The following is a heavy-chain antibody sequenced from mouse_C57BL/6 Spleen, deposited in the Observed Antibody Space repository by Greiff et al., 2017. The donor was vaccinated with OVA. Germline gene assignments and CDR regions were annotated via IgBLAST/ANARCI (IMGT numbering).Heavy chain of an antibody. CDR2: IYPGDGAT. D-gene: IGHD1-1*01. CDR3: ARVPFDYYGSSYRADYFDC. V-gene: IGHV1-80*01. CDR1: GYAFSSYW. J-gene: IGHJ2*01. Sequence: QVQLQQSGAELVKPGASVKISCKASGYAFSSYWMNWVKQRPGKGLEWIGQIYPGDGATNYNGNFKGKATLTADTSSSTAYMQLSILTSEDSAVYFCARVPFDYYGSSYRADYFDCWGQGTTLTVSS.